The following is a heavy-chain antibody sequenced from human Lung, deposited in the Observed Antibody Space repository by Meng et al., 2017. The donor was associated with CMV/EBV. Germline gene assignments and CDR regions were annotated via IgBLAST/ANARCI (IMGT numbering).Heavy chain of an antibody. D-gene: IGHD2-15*01. CDR1: EYTFIDHN. CDR3: ARGNRRIRDSHHHGVED. J-gene: IGHJ6*01. V-gene: IGHV1-2*02. Sequence: ASXXVSXKASEYTFIDHNMHWVRQAPGQGLEWMGWINPYSGDTKYAQKFQGRVTLSRDTSISTAYMDLSRLRSDDTAVYYCARGNRRIRDSHHHGVEDWGQGTTVTVSS. CDR2: INPYSGDT.